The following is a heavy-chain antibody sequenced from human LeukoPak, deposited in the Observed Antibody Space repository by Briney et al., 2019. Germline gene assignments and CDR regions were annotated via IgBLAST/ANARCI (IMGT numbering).Heavy chain of an antibody. J-gene: IGHJ4*02. CDR3: VRDFASGSYYNLFDY. CDR2: ISYDATNE. V-gene: IGHV3-30*04. D-gene: IGHD3-10*01. Sequence: GGSLRLSCAASGFTFNLFSMYWVRQSPGKGLEWVAVISYDATNEYYADSVKGRFTISRDDSKSTLYLQMNSLRAEGTAVYYCVRDFASGSYYNLFDYWGQGTLVTVSS. CDR1: GFTFNLFS.